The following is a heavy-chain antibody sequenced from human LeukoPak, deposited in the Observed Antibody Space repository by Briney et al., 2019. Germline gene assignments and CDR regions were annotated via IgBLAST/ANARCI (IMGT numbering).Heavy chain of an antibody. D-gene: IGHD3-16*02. CDR1: GFTFSNAW. CDR3: TTASFHYYYGMDV. CDR2: IKSKTDGGTT. Sequence: GGSLRLSCAASGFTFSNAWMSWVRQAPGKGLEWVGRIKSKTDGGTTDYAAPVKGRFTIPRDDSKNTLYLQMNSLKTEDTAVYYCTTASFHYYYGMDVWGQGTTVTVSS. V-gene: IGHV3-15*01. J-gene: IGHJ6*02.